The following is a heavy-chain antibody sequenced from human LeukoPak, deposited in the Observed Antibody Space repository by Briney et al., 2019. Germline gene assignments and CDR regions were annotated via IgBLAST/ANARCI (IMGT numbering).Heavy chain of an antibody. Sequence: GGSLRLSCAASGFTFSSYAMHWVRQAPGKGLEWVAVISYDGSNKYYADSVKGRFTISRDNSKNTLYLQMNSLRAEDMAVYYCARGSRKSIDYWGQGTLVTVSS. CDR3: ARGSRKSIDY. CDR1: GFTFSSYA. V-gene: IGHV3-30-3*01. CDR2: ISYDGSNK. J-gene: IGHJ4*02.